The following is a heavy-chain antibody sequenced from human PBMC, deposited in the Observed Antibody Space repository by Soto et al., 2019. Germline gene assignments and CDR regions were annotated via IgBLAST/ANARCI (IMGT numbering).Heavy chain of an antibody. CDR2: INPSGGYT. V-gene: IGHV1-46*01. CDR3: AGVRVGASTADYYSYDMDV. CDR1: GYAFTSYY. J-gene: IGHJ6*02. Sequence: QVQLVQSGAEVKKPGASVKVSCKASGYAFTSYYMHWVRQAPGQGLEWMGVINPSGGYTYVQKFQGRVTMTRDTSTSTVYMEVSSLKSEDTAMYYCAGVRVGASTADYYSYDMDVWGQGTTVTVSS. D-gene: IGHD1-26*01.